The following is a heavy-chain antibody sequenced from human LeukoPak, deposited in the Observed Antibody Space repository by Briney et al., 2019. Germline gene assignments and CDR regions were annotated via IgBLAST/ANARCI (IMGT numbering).Heavy chain of an antibody. CDR1: GFIFSRFS. D-gene: IGHD2-15*01. Sequence: PGGSLRLSCAASGFIFSRFSMDWVRQAPAKGLEWVSTISGSGGDTYYADSVKGRFTISRDNSKNTLYLQMNSLRAEDTALYYCAKEPCSGGTCYQGRFDPWGQGTLVTVSS. CDR2: ISGSGGDT. J-gene: IGHJ5*02. CDR3: AKEPCSGGTCYQGRFDP. V-gene: IGHV3-23*01.